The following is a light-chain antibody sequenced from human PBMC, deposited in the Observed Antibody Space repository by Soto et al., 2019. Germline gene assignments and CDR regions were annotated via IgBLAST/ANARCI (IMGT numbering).Light chain of an antibody. CDR2: YDN. CDR3: AAWDDRPNGRV. Sequence: QSVLTQPPSASGTPGQRVTISCSGSNSNIGSNTVNWYQQLPGTAPKLLIYYDNLRPSGVPDRISGSKSGTSASLAISGLQSDDEADYYCAAWDDRPNGRVLGTWPKATVL. V-gene: IGLV1-44*01. CDR1: NSNIGSNT. J-gene: IGLJ1*01.